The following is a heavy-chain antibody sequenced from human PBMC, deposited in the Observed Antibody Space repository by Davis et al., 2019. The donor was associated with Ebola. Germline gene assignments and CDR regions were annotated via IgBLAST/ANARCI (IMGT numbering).Heavy chain of an antibody. D-gene: IGHD3/OR15-3a*01. CDR1: GYSFTSYW. CDR3: ARHDFRSYYYYGMDV. Sequence: GESLKISCTGSGYSFTSYWIGWVRQMPGKGLEWMGIIYPGDSDTRYSPSFQGQVTISADKSISTAYLQWSSLKASDTAMYYCARHDFRSYYYYGMDVWGQGTTVIVSS. J-gene: IGHJ6*02. V-gene: IGHV5-51*01. CDR2: IYPGDSDT.